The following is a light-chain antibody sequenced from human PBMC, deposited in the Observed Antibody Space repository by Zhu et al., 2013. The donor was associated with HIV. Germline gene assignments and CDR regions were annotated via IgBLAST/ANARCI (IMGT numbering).Light chain of an antibody. CDR3: QQSHSTPLT. CDR2: TTS. J-gene: IGKJ4*01. V-gene: IGKV1-39*01. CDR1: QNIYKN. Sequence: DIQMTQSPTSLSASVGDRVTVTCRASQNIYKNLNWYQQKPGKAPNLIIYTTSSLKRGVPKRFSGSGSGTDFTLSISSLQPEDFATYYCQQSHSTPLTFGGGTRVEIK.